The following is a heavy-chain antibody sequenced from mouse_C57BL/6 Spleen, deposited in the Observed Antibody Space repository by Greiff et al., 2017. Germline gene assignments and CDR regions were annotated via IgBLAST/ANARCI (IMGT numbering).Heavy chain of an antibody. CDR2: INPNNGGT. J-gene: IGHJ1*03. Sequence: VQLQQSGPELVKPGASVKIPCKASGYTFTDYNMDWVKQSHGKSLEWIGDINPNNGGTSYNQKFKGKATLTVDKSSSTAYMELRSLTSEDTAVYYCARSRNYYWYFDVWGTGTTVTVSS. CDR1: GYTFTDYN. V-gene: IGHV1-18*01. CDR3: ARSRNYYWYFDV.